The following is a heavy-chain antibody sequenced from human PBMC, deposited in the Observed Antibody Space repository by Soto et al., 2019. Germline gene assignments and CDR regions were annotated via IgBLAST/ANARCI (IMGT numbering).Heavy chain of an antibody. V-gene: IGHV4-31*03. D-gene: IGHD3-22*01. Sequence: QVQLQESGPGLVKPSQTLSLTCTVSGGSISSGGYYWSWIRQHPGKGLEWIGYIYYSGSTYYNPSHKSRVTISVDTSKNQFSLKLSSVTAADTVVYYCARGVAGYYDSSGYSAFDIWGQGTMVTVSS. CDR1: GGSISSGGYY. CDR2: IYYSGST. CDR3: ARGVAGYYDSSGYSAFDI. J-gene: IGHJ3*02.